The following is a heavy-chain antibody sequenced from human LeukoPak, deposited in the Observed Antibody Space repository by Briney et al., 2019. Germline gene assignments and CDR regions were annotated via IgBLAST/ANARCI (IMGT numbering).Heavy chain of an antibody. V-gene: IGHV4-4*02. CDR2: IYHSGST. Sequence: SETLSLTCAVSGGSISSSNWWSWVRQPPGKGLEWIWEIYHSGSTNYNPSLKSRVTISVDKSKNQFSLKLSSVTAADTAVYYCARKVRYYDSSGHDAFDIWGQGTMVTVSS. D-gene: IGHD3-22*01. J-gene: IGHJ3*02. CDR3: ARKVRYYDSSGHDAFDI. CDR1: GGSISSSNW.